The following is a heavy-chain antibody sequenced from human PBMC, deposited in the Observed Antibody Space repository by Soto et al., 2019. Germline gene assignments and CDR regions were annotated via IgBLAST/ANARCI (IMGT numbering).Heavy chain of an antibody. CDR3: ARVRTGTTFWFDP. J-gene: IGHJ5*02. CDR1: GGSISSYY. V-gene: IGHV4-59*01. D-gene: IGHD1-7*01. CDR2: IYYSGST. Sequence: PSETLSLTCTVSGGSISSYYWSWIRQPPGKGLEWIGYIYYSGSTNYNPSLMSRVTISVDTSKNQFSLKLSSVTAADTAVYYCARVRTGTTFWFDPWGQGTLVTVSS.